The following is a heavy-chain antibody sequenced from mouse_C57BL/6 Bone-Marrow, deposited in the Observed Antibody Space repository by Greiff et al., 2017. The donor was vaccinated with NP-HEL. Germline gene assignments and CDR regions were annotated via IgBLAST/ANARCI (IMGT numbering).Heavy chain of an antibody. CDR3: ARPGYYGSSLDY. D-gene: IGHD1-1*01. CDR1: GFTFSDYG. J-gene: IGHJ2*01. Sequence: EVKVVESGGGLVKPGGSLKLSCAASGFTFSDYGMHWVRQAPEKGLEWVAYISSGSSTIYYADTVKGRFTISRDNAKNTLFLQMTSLRSEDTAMYYCARPGYYGSSLDYWGQGTTLTVSS. V-gene: IGHV5-17*01. CDR2: ISSGSSTI.